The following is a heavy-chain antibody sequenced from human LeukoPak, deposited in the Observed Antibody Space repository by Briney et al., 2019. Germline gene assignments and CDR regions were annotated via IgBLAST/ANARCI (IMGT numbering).Heavy chain of an antibody. J-gene: IGHJ4*02. D-gene: IGHD1-26*01. CDR3: ARVSVITQYSGSPDYFAS. CDR2: FTTYNGNT. Sequence: GASVKVSCKTSGYTFTDFGINWVRQAPGQGLEWMGRFTTYNGNTNYAQKFQGRVTVTRDTSISTAYMELGRLRSDDTALYYCARVSVITQYSGSPDYFASWGQGTLITVSS. CDR1: GYTFTDFG. V-gene: IGHV1-18*01.